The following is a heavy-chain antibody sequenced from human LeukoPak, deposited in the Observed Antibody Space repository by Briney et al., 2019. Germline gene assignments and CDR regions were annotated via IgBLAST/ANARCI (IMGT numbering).Heavy chain of an antibody. D-gene: IGHD6-13*01. Sequence: GGSLRLSCAASGFTFSSYSMNWVRQAPGKGLEWVSSISSSSSYIYYADSVKGRFTISRDNAKKSLYLQMNSLRAEDTAVYYCTRASLSSSWPIDYWGQGTLVAVSS. CDR3: TRASLSSSWPIDY. V-gene: IGHV3-21*01. CDR1: GFTFSSYS. J-gene: IGHJ4*02. CDR2: ISSSSSYI.